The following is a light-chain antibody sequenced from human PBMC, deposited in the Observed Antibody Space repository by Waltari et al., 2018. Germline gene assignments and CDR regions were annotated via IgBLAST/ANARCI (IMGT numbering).Light chain of an antibody. Sequence: SYELTQPPSVSVSPGQTARITCSADALPQQYAYWYQQKPGQAPVLVIYKDNERPSGIPERFSGSSSWTTVTLTISGVQAEDEADYYCQSADSSGTWVFGGGTKLTVL. CDR1: ALPQQY. V-gene: IGLV3-25*03. J-gene: IGLJ3*02. CDR2: KDN. CDR3: QSADSSGTWV.